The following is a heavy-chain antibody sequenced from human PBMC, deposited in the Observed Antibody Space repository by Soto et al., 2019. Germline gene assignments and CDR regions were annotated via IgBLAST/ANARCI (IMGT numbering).Heavy chain of an antibody. D-gene: IGHD1-26*01. Sequence: QVQLVESGGGVVQPGGSLRLSCAASGFTFSSYGIHWVRQAPGKGLEWVADIWYDGSNKYYAASVNGRFTMSRDNSKNTLYLHMNSMRAEDTAVEYCARGPGGSYFDYWGQGTLVTVSS. CDR3: ARGPGGSYFDY. CDR1: GFTFSSYG. J-gene: IGHJ4*02. V-gene: IGHV3-33*01. CDR2: IWYDGSNK.